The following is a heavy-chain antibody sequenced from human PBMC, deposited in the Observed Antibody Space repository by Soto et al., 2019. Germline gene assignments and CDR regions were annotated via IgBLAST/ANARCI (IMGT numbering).Heavy chain of an antibody. CDR1: GFTVSNNY. D-gene: IGHD3-10*01. Sequence: GGSLRLSCAVSGFTVSNNYMSWVRQAPGKALEWVSTILVSDSTHYDDSVRGRFTISRDRSKNTVYLQMNSLRAEDTAVYYCAKHYLVDYWGQGTLVTVSS. CDR3: AKHYLVDY. CDR2: ILVSDST. V-gene: IGHV3-66*03. J-gene: IGHJ4*02.